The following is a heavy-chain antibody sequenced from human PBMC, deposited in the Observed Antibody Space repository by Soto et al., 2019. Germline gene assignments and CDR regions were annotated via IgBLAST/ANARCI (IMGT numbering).Heavy chain of an antibody. V-gene: IGHV4-59*01. D-gene: IGHD6-19*01. CDR2: ISYSGST. J-gene: IGHJ2*01. Sequence: QVQLQESGPGLVKPSETLSLTCNVSVGSISSSFWSWIRQPPGKGLEWIGYISYSGSTDYNPSLEGRLTISVETSRNQFSLKLNAVTAADTAVYYCAREGRFSGWCDLWGRGTLVTVSS. CDR3: AREGRFSGWCDL. CDR1: VGSISSSF.